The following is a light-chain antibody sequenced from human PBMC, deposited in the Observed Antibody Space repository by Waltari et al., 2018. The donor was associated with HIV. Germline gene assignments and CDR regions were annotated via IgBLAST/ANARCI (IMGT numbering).Light chain of an antibody. CDR3: LQSFDSPLT. CDR1: QNINSF. Sequence: DIQMTQSPSSLSASVGDRVTITCRTSQNINSFLNWYQQKPGKVPKLLIYGASNLESGVPSRFSGSGYGTDFSLTISSLQPDDFATYYCLQSFDSPLTFGPGTIVDSK. CDR2: GAS. V-gene: IGKV1-39*01. J-gene: IGKJ3*01.